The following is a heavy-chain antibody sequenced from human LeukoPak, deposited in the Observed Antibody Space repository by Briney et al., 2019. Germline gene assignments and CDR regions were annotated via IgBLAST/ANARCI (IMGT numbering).Heavy chain of an antibody. CDR1: GGSISSSSYY. D-gene: IGHD2-15*01. CDR2: IYYSGST. J-gene: IGHJ4*02. V-gene: IGHV4-39*07. Sequence: SETLSLTCTVSGGSISSSSYYWGWIRQPPGKGLEWIGSIYYSGSTYYNPSLKSRVTISVDTSKNQFSLKLSSVTAADTAVYYCARKFVGGSLDYWGQGTLVTVSS. CDR3: ARKFVGGSLDY.